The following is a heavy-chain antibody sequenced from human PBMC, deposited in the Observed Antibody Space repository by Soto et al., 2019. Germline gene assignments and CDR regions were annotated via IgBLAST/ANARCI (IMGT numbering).Heavy chain of an antibody. Sequence: QLQLQESGSGLVKPSQTLSLTCTVSGGSIAFGGYCWSWIRQPPGQGLEWIGYICHSGNTYYNPSVKSRVTTSLDRSKNQFSLNLSSVTSTDTAVYNCARVWFGESSWFDPWGQRTLVTVSS. CDR1: GGSIAFGGYC. CDR2: ICHSGNT. D-gene: IGHD3-10*01. J-gene: IGHJ5*02. CDR3: ARVWFGESSWFDP. V-gene: IGHV4-30-2*01.